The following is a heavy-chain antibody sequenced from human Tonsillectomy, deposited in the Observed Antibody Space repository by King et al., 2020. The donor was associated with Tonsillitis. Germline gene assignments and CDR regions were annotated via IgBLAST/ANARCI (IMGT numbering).Heavy chain of an antibody. CDR2: ISGSGGST. V-gene: IGHV3-23*04. D-gene: IGHD3-22*01. CDR1: GFTFSSYA. Sequence: EVQLVESGGGLIQPGGSLRLSCAASGFTFSSYAMSWVRQAPGKGPEWVSVISGSGGSTYHADPLKGRFTISRDNSKNTLYLQMNSLRAEDTAVYYCARDLWAQYFYDSSGYYYDDYWGQGTLVTVSS. CDR3: ARDLWAQYFYDSSGYYYDDY. J-gene: IGHJ4*02.